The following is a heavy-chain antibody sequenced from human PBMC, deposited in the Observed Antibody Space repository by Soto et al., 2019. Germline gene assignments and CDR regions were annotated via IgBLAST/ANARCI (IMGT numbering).Heavy chain of an antibody. V-gene: IGHV1-18*01. CDR1: GYTFTSYG. CDR2: ISAYNGNT. CDR3: ARDRREMATIPYYYYYYGMDV. Sequence: ASVKVSCKASGYTFTSYGISWVRQAPGQGLEWMGWISAYNGNTNYAQKLQGRVTMTTDTSTSTAYMELRSLRSDDTAVYYCARDRREMATIPYYYYYYGMDVCGQGTPVTVSS. D-gene: IGHD5-12*01. J-gene: IGHJ6*02.